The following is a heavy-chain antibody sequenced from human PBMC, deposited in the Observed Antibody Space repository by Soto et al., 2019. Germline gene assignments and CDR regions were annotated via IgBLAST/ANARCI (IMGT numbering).Heavy chain of an antibody. J-gene: IGHJ4*02. V-gene: IGHV3-11*04. CDR1: GFTFSDYD. Sequence: GGSLRLSCAASGFTFSDYDMSWIRQAPGKGLEWVSYISSNGSTKYYADSVKGRFTISRDNSKNTLYLQMNSLRAEDTAVYYCARDYDSSGYPRYYFDYWGQGTLVTVSS. CDR3: ARDYDSSGYPRYYFDY. D-gene: IGHD3-22*01. CDR2: ISSNGSTK.